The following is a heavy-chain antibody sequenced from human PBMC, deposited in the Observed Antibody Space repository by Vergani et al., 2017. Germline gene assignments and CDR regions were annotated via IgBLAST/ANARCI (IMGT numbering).Heavy chain of an antibody. CDR2: ISAYNGNT. Sequence: QVQLVQSGAEVKKPRASVKVSCKASGYTSTSYGISWVRQAPGQGLEWMGWISAYNGNTNYAQKLQGRVTMTTDTSTSTAYMELRSLRSDDTAVYYCARGIGYCSGGSCSLYYFDYWGQGTLVTVSS. CDR1: GYTSTSYG. CDR3: ARGIGYCSGGSCSLYYFDY. D-gene: IGHD2-15*01. V-gene: IGHV1-18*04. J-gene: IGHJ4*02.